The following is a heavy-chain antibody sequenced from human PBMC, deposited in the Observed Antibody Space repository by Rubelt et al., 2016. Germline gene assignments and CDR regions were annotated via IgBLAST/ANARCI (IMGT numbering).Heavy chain of an antibody. V-gene: IGHV4-59*01. J-gene: IGHJ6*03. CDR1: GGSISSYY. Sequence: QVQLQESGPGLVKPSETLSLTCTVSGGSISSYYWSWIRQPPGKGLEWIGYIYYSGSTNYNPSLKSRVTRSVDTSKNQVSLKLSSVTAADTAVYYCARKVVVAATYDYYYYMDVWGKGTTVTVSS. D-gene: IGHD2-15*01. CDR3: ARKVVVAATYDYYYYMDV. CDR2: IYYSGST.